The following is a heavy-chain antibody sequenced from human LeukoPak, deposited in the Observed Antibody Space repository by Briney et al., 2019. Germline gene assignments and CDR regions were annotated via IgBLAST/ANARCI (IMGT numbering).Heavy chain of an antibody. Sequence: SETLSLTCTVSGGSISSSSYYWGWIRQPPGKGLEWIGIIYYSGNTYCNPSLKSRVTIPVDTSKNHFSLKLSSVTAADTAVYYCARRGYGASRRYFDFWGQGTLVTVSS. CDR1: GGSISSSSYY. CDR2: IYYSGNT. CDR3: ARRGYGASRRYFDF. V-gene: IGHV4-39*02. D-gene: IGHD4/OR15-4a*01. J-gene: IGHJ4*02.